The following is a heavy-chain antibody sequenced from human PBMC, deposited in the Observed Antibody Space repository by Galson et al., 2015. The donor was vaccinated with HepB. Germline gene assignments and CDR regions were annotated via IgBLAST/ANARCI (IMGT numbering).Heavy chain of an antibody. Sequence: SVKVSCKASGYTFTSYYMHWVRQAPGQGLEWMGIINPSGGSTSYAQKFQGRVTMTRDTSTSTVYMELSSLRSEDTAVYYCARDGFWQQLVLSGFYYHYGMDVWGQGTTVTVSS. CDR2: INPSGGST. V-gene: IGHV1-46*01. J-gene: IGHJ6*02. D-gene: IGHD6-13*01. CDR3: ARDGFWQQLVLSGFYYHYGMDV. CDR1: GYTFTSYY.